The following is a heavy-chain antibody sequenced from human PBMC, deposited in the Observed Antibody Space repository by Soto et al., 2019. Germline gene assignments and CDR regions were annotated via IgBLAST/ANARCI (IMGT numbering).Heavy chain of an antibody. CDR1: GYTLTELS. Sequence: QVQLVQSGAEVKKPGASVKVSCKVSGYTLTELSMHWVRQAPGKGLEWMGGFDPEDGETIYAQKFQGRVTXXEXTXXDTAYMELSSLRYEDTAVYYCATNFGNYYYYGMDVWGQGTTVTVSS. CDR2: FDPEDGET. J-gene: IGHJ6*02. CDR3: ATNFGNYYYYGMDV. D-gene: IGHD3-3*01. V-gene: IGHV1-24*01.